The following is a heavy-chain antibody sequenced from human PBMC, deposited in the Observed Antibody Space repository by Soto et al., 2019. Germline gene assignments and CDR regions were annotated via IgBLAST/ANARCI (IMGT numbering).Heavy chain of an antibody. CDR3: ASGGVATND. J-gene: IGHJ4*01. CDR2: INHSGST. Sequence: SETLSLTCAVYGGSFSGYYWSWIRQPPGKTLEWIGEINHSGSTNNNPSLKSRVTISVDTSKNQFSLKMSSVTAADTAVYYCASGGVATNDSGRGTLVIVSS. V-gene: IGHV4-34*01. D-gene: IGHD5-12*01. CDR1: GGSFSGYY.